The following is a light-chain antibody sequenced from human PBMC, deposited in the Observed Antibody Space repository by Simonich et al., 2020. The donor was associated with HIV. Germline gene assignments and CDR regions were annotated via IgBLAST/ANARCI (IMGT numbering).Light chain of an antibody. CDR3: QQRSNLRGT. CDR2: DAS. Sequence: EIVLTQSPGTLSLSPGERATLSCRASQSVSSSYLAWYQQKPGLAPRLLIYDASSRATGIPDRFSGSGSGTDFTLTISRLEPEDFAVYYCQQRSNLRGTFGPGTKVDIK. CDR1: QSVSSSY. J-gene: IGKJ3*01. V-gene: IGKV3D-20*02.